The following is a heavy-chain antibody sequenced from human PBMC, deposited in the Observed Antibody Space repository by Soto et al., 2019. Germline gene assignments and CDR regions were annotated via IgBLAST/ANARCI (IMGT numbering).Heavy chain of an antibody. V-gene: IGHV5-10-1*01. D-gene: IGHD6-13*01. CDR1: GYSFTSYW. CDR2: IDPSDSYT. Sequence: SGESLKISCKGSGYSFTSYWISWVRQMPGKGLEWMGRIDPSDSYTNYSPSFQGHVTISADKSISTAYLQWSSLKASDTAMYYCARTGVSFRNYYYYGMDVWGQGTTVTVSS. CDR3: ARTGVSFRNYYYYGMDV. J-gene: IGHJ6*02.